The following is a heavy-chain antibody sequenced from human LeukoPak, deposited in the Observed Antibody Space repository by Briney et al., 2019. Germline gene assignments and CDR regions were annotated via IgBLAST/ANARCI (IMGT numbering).Heavy chain of an antibody. V-gene: IGHV1-24*01. CDR1: GYTLTELS. CDR2: FDPEDSET. CDR3: ATRGFVDTGLMAYAMDV. Sequence: ASVKVSCKVSGYTLTELSMHWVRQAPGKGLEWMGGFDPEDSETIYAQKFQGRVTMTEDTSTDTAYMELSSLRSEDTAVYYCATRGFVDTGLMAYAMDVWGQGTTVTGSS. J-gene: IGHJ6*02. D-gene: IGHD5-18*01.